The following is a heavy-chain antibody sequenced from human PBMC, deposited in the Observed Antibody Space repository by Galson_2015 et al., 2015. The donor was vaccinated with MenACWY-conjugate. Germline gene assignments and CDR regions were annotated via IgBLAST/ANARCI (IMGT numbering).Heavy chain of an antibody. D-gene: IGHD4-17*01. CDR1: GDSVSSNSAA. J-gene: IGHJ4*02. Sequence: CAISGDSVSSNSAAWNWIRQSPSRGLEWLGRTYYRSKWYNDYAVSVKSRITINPDTSKNQFSLQLTSVTAADTAVYYCARDQSSPADYGLHWGQGTLVTVSS. CDR2: TYYRSKWYN. CDR3: ARDQSSPADYGLH. V-gene: IGHV6-1*01.